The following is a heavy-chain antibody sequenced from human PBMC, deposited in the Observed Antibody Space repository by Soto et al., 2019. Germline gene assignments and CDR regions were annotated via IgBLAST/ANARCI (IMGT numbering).Heavy chain of an antibody. V-gene: IGHV1-8*01. D-gene: IGHD6-25*01. J-gene: IGHJ5*02. CDR1: GYTFTRYA. Sequence: QVYLVQSGAEVKKPGASVTVSCKASGYTFTRYAINWLRQASGQGLEWMGWMNPNSGATGYEQKFQGRVTMTRNTSISTAYMDLSSLRSDDTAVYYCATNTRPRENWFDPWGQGTLVTVSS. CDR3: ATNTRPRENWFDP. CDR2: MNPNSGAT.